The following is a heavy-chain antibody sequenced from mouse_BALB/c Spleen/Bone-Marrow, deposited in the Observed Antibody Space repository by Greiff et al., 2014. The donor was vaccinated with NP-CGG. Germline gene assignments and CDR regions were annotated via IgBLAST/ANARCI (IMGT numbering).Heavy chain of an antibody. CDR1: GYTFTSYW. CDR2: INPRNGRT. Sequence: VKLVESGAELVKPGASVKLSCKASGYTFTSYWMEWVKRRPGQGLEWIGEINPRNGRTNYNEKFKSKATPTVDKSSSTAYMQLSSLTSEDSAVYYCAREAYYGPDYWGQGTTLTVSS. V-gene: IGHV1S81*02. CDR3: AREAYYGPDY. J-gene: IGHJ2*01. D-gene: IGHD1-2*01.